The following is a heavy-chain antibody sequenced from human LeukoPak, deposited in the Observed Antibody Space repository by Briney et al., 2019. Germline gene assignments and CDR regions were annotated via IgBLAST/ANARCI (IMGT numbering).Heavy chain of an antibody. V-gene: IGHV3-7*01. Sequence: GGSLRLSCAASGFSFSSYWMSWVRQAPGKGLEWVANIKEDGSEKYYVDSVKGRFTISRDNAKNSLYLQMNSLRAEDTAVYYCARDRSTGYYPYWGQGTLVTVSS. CDR2: IKEDGSEK. CDR3: ARDRSTGYYPY. J-gene: IGHJ4*02. D-gene: IGHD3-9*01. CDR1: GFSFSSYW.